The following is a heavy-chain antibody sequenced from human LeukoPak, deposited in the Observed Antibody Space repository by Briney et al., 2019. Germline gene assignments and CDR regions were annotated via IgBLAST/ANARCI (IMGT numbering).Heavy chain of an antibody. CDR3: AKDRLLLARGVIDAFDI. J-gene: IGHJ3*02. Sequence: GGSLRLSCAASGFIFSSYWMSWVRQAPGKGLEWVAVISYDGDNKYFADSVKGRFTISRDNSKNTLYLQMNSLRAEDTAVYYCAKDRLLLARGVIDAFDIWGQGTMVTVSS. D-gene: IGHD3-10*01. CDR1: GFIFSSYW. CDR2: ISYDGDNK. V-gene: IGHV3-30*18.